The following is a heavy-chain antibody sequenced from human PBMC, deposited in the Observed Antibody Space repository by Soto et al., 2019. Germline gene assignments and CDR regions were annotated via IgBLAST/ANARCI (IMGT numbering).Heavy chain of an antibody. J-gene: IGHJ6*02. CDR3: ARHISEIMGYRDYYYYGMDV. D-gene: IGHD3-3*02. V-gene: IGHV4-39*01. Sequence: SETLSLTCTVSGGSISSSSYYWGWIRQPPGKGLEWIGSIYYSGSTYYNPSLKSRVTISVDTSKNQFSLKLSSVTAADTAVYYCARHISEIMGYRDYYYYGMDVWGQGTTVTVSS. CDR1: GGSISSSSYY. CDR2: IYYSGST.